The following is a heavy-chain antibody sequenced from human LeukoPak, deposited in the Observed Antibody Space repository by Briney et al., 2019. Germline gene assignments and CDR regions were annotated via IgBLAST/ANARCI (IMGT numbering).Heavy chain of an antibody. Sequence: SETLSLTCTVSGGTISSGSYYWSWIRQPAGKGLEWIGRIYTSGGTNYNPSLKSRVTISVDTSKNQFSLKLSSVTAADTAVYYCARAPLGSGSYNYYYYYYMDVWGKGTTVTVSS. V-gene: IGHV4-61*02. D-gene: IGHD3-10*01. CDR2: IYTSGGT. J-gene: IGHJ6*03. CDR1: GGTISSGSYY. CDR3: ARAPLGSGSYNYYYYYYMDV.